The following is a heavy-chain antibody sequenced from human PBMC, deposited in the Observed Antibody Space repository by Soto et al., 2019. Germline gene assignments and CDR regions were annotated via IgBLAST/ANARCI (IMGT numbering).Heavy chain of an antibody. D-gene: IGHD2-2*01. Sequence: QVQLVQSGAEVKKPGSSVKVSCKASGGTFSSYAISWVRQAPGQGLEWMGGIIPIPGTANYAQKFQGRVTITADESTSTAYMELRSLRSEDTAVYYCARSQGSSTSLEIYYYYYYGMDGWGQGTTVTVSS. CDR1: GGTFSSYA. CDR3: ARSQGSSTSLEIYYYYYYGMDG. CDR2: IIPIPGTA. J-gene: IGHJ6*02. V-gene: IGHV1-69*01.